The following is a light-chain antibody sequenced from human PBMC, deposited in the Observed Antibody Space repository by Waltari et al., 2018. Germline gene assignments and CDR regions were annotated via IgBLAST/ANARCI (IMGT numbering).Light chain of an antibody. CDR2: EVN. Sequence: QSALTQPASVSGSPGQSITISCTGTSSDVGGYRYVSWYQQHPGKAPKLMIFEVNNRPSGISNRFSGSKSGNTASLTISGLQAEDEVDYYCTSYTSSGTWVFGG. CDR1: SSDVGGYRY. V-gene: IGLV2-14*01. CDR3: TSYTSSGTWV. J-gene: IGLJ3*02.